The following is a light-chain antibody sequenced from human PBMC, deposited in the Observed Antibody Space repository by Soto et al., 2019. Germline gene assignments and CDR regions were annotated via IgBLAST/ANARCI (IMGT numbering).Light chain of an antibody. J-gene: IGLJ2*01. CDR2: EGT. CDR3: SSYAGNHVSA. V-gene: IGLV2-8*01. Sequence: QSALTQPPSASGSPGQSVTISCTGTSSDIGGYNSVSWYQHSPGKAPKLILYEGTNRPSGVPNRFSGSKSGNTASLTVSRLQAEDEGDYYCSSYAGNHVSAFGGGTKLTVL. CDR1: SSDIGGYNS.